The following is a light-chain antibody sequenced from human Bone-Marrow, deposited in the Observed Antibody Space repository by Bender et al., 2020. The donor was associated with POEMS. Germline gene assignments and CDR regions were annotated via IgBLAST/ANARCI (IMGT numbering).Light chain of an antibody. Sequence: QSVLTQPPSASGTPGQRVTISCSGGSSNIGAHAVNWYQHLPGTAPKLLIYSSHRRPSEVPDRFSGSRSGTSASLAISGLQSEDEADYYCCSYAGGKTWIFGGGTKLTVL. CDR1: SSNIGAHA. CDR3: CSYAGGKTWI. V-gene: IGLV1-44*01. CDR2: SSH. J-gene: IGLJ3*02.